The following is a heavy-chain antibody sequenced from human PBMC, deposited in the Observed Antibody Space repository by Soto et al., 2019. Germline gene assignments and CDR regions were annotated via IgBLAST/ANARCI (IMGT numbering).Heavy chain of an antibody. CDR2: ISAYNGNT. J-gene: IGHJ4*02. D-gene: IGHD2-2*01. Sequence: ASVQVSCNASRYTFTSYGISWVRQAPGQGLEWMGWISAYNGNTNYAQKLQGRVTMTTDTSTSTAYMELRGLRSDDTAANYCATLYCSSASCYGFGDYWGQGTLVTVSS. CDR3: ATLYCSSASCYGFGDY. CDR1: RYTFTSYG. V-gene: IGHV1-18*01.